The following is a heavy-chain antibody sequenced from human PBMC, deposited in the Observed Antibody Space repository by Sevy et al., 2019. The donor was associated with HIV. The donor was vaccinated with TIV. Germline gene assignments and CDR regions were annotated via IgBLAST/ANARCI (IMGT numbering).Heavy chain of an antibody. D-gene: IGHD3-22*01. CDR1: GFTLGDYA. J-gene: IGHJ3*02. CDR3: TREKYYYDSSGYYPGAFDI. CDR2: IRCKAYGGTT. Sequence: GGSLRLSCTASGFTLGDYAMSWFRQAPGKGLEWVGFIRCKAYGGTTEYAASVKGRFTISRDDSKSIAYLQMNSLKTEDTAVYYCTREKYYYDSSGYYPGAFDIWGQGTMVTVSS. V-gene: IGHV3-49*03.